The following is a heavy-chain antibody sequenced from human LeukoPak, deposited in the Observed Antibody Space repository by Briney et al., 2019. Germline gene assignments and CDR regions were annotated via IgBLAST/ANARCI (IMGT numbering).Heavy chain of an antibody. D-gene: IGHD6-13*01. CDR3: ARVTYSSSWDNREVGAFDI. J-gene: IGHJ3*02. CDR1: GGSISSYY. V-gene: IGHV4-59*08. CDR2: IYYSGST. Sequence: PSETLSLTCTVSGGSISSYYWSWIRQPPGKGLEWIGYIYYSGSTNYNPSLKSRVTISVDTSKNQFSLKLSSVTAADTAVYYCARVTYSSSWDNREVGAFDIWGQGTMVTVSS.